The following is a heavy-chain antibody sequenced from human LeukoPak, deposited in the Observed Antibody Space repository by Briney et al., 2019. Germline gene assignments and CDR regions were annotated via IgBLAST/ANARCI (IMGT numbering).Heavy chain of an antibody. D-gene: IGHD3-3*01. CDR2: IYYSGST. Sequence: SETLSLTCTVSGDSISSYYCSWIRQPPGKGLEWIGYIYYSGSTSYNPSLKSRVTISLDTSNNQFSLKLRSVTAADTAVYYCARMGKGWSSPFDYWGQGTLVTVSS. CDR3: ARMGKGWSSPFDY. CDR1: GDSISSYY. J-gene: IGHJ4*02. V-gene: IGHV4-59*01.